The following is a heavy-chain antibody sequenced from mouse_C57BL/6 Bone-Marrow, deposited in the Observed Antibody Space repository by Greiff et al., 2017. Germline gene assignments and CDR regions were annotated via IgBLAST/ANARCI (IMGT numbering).Heavy chain of an antibody. D-gene: IGHD1-1*01. CDR2: ISGGGGNT. CDR1: GFTFSSYT. Sequence: EVKLVESGGGLVKPGGSLKLSCAASGFTFSSYTMSWVRQTPEKRLQWVATISGGGGNTYYPDSVKGRFTLTRDNDNNILYLQLSSLRSEDSALYYCSRHVTTVLATMYIDFWGTGTSVTVSS. V-gene: IGHV5-9*01. J-gene: IGHJ1*03. CDR3: SRHVTTVLATMYIDF.